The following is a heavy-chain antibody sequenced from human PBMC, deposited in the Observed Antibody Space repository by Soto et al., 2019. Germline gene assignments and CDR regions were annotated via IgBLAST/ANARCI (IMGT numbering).Heavy chain of an antibody. Sequence: QVRLVESGGGVVQPGRSLRLSCTASGFSFSSYAMYWFRQPPGKGLEWVAVISKDGMNKNYADSVKGRVTVSRDNANYALELPLNSLRGEDTAMYYCARDMYSSDYFVKWFEPWGQGTLVTVSS. CDR1: GFSFSSYA. CDR2: ISKDGMNK. D-gene: IGHD6-19*01. CDR3: ARDMYSSDYFVKWFEP. V-gene: IGHV3-30*04. J-gene: IGHJ5*02.